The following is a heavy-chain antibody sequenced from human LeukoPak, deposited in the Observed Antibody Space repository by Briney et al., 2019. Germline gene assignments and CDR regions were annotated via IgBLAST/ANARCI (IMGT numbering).Heavy chain of an antibody. CDR3: ARAGGLQGGYYYYYGMDV. D-gene: IGHD2-21*01. Sequence: GASVKVSCKASGGTFSSYAISWVRQAPGQGLEGMGGIIPIFGTANYAQKFQGRVTITADKSTSTAYMELSSPRSEDTAVYYCARAGGLQGGYYYYYGMDVWGKGTTVTVSS. V-gene: IGHV1-69*06. CDR1: GGTFSSYA. J-gene: IGHJ6*04. CDR2: IIPIFGTA.